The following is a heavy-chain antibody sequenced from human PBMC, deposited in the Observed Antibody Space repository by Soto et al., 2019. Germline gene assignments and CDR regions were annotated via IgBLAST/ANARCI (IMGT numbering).Heavy chain of an antibody. V-gene: IGHV4-31*03. J-gene: IGHJ5*02. D-gene: IGHD6-13*01. CDR1: GGSVSSGGYY. CDR2: IHYSGST. Sequence: SETLSLTCNVSGGSVSSGGYYWSWIRKHPGKGLEWIGYIHYSGSTYYNPSLKSRVTMSIDTSKNLFSLNLSSVTAADTAVYYCARAGGAGSGHDWFDPWGQGTLVTVSS. CDR3: ARAGGAGSGHDWFDP.